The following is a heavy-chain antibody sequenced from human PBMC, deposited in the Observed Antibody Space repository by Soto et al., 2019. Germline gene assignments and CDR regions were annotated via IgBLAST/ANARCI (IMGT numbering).Heavy chain of an antibody. V-gene: IGHV4-61*01. J-gene: IGHJ5*02. CDR2: IYYSGST. CDR3: AREYDSSGYQTFDP. Sequence: SETLSLTCTVSGGSVGSGSYYWSWIRQPPGKGLEWIGYIYYSGSTNYNPSLKSRVTISVDTSKNQFSLKLSSVTAADTAVYYCAREYDSSGYQTFDPWGQGTLVTVSS. CDR1: GGSVGSGSYY. D-gene: IGHD3-22*01.